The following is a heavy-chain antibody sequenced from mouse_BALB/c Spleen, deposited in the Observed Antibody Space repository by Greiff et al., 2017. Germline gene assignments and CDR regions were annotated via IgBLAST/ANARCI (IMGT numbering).Heavy chain of an antibody. CDR3: AREEVQQAYFDY. CDR2: ISSGGST. CDR1: GFTFSSYA. Sequence: EVMLVESGGGLVKPGGSLKLSCAASGFTFSSYAMSWVRQTPEKRLEWVASISSGGSTYYPDSVKGRFTISRDNARNILYLQMSSLRSEDTAMYYCAREEVQQAYFDYWGQGTTLTVSS. V-gene: IGHV5-6-5*01. J-gene: IGHJ2*01.